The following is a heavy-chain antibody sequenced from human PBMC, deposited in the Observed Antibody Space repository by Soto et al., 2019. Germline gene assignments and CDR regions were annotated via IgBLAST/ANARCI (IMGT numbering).Heavy chain of an antibody. D-gene: IGHD3-10*01. J-gene: IGHJ4*02. CDR1: GFSLSNARMS. V-gene: IGHV2-26*01. CDR3: ARIRGWGWLGPNDY. CDR2: IFSNDAK. Sequence: QVTLKESGPVLVKPTETLTLTCTVSGFSLSNARMSVSWIRQPPGKALEWLAHIFSNDAKSYSVSLKSRLTTSKDTSKSQVVLTMTTRDPVVTATYYCARIRGWGWLGPNDYWGQGTLVTVSS.